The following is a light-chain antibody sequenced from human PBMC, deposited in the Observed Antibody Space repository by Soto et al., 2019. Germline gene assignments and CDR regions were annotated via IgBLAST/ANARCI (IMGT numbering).Light chain of an antibody. Sequence: QSALTQPASVSGSPGQSITISCTGTSGDVGSYNLVSWYQQHPGKGPKLMIYEGSKRPSGVSTRFSGSKSGNTASLTISDLHAEDEADYYCCSYAADRIYVFGIGTKLTVL. J-gene: IGLJ1*01. CDR3: CSYAADRIYV. CDR1: SGDVGSYNL. V-gene: IGLV2-23*01. CDR2: EGS.